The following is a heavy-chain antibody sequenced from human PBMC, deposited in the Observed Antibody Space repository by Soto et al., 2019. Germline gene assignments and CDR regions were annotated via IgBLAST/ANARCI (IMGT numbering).Heavy chain of an antibody. D-gene: IGHD3-3*01. CDR3: ATSMFWSGYYHYYYYGMDV. CDR2: FDPEDGET. Sequence: GASVEVSCKASGYTLTELSMHWVRQAPGKGLEWMGGFDPEDGETIYAQKFQGRVTMTEDTSTDTAYMELSSLRSEDTAVYYCATSMFWSGYYHYYYYGMDVWGQGTTVTVSS. J-gene: IGHJ6*02. CDR1: GYTLTELS. V-gene: IGHV1-24*01.